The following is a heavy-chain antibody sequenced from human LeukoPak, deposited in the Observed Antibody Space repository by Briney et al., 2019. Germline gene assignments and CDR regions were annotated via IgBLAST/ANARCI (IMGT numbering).Heavy chain of an antibody. CDR2: IYYSGST. CDR1: GGSISSGDYY. CDR3: ARGGYYGSGSYYFLIGY. D-gene: IGHD3-10*01. V-gene: IGHV4-30-4*01. Sequence: SETLSLTCTVSGGSISSGDYYWSWIRQPPGKGLEWIGYIYYSGSTYYNPSLKSRVTISVDTSKNQFSLKLSSVTAADTAVYYCARGGYYGSGSYYFLIGYWGQGTLVTVSS. J-gene: IGHJ4*02.